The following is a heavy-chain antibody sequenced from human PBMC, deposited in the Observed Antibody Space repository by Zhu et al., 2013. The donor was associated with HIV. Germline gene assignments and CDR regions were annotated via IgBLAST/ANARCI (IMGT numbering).Heavy chain of an antibody. V-gene: IGHV1-69*01. CDR3: ARLGGYYDFWSGYGPQTREKNYYYYGMDV. Sequence: QVQLVQSGAEVKKPGSSVKVSCKASGGTFSSYAISWVRQAPGQGLEWMGGIIPIFGTANYAQKFQGRVTITADESTSTAYMELSSLRSEDTAVYYCARLGGYYDFWSGYGPQTREKNYYYYGMDVWGQGTTVTVSS. CDR2: IIPIFGTA. CDR1: GGTFSSYA. D-gene: IGHD3-3*01. J-gene: IGHJ6*02.